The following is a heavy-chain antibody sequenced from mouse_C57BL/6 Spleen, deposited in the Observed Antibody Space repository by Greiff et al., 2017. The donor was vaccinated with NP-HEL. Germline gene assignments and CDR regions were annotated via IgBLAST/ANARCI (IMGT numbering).Heavy chain of an antibody. CDR1: GFSLSTSGMG. J-gene: IGHJ2*01. Sequence: QVTLKVSGPGILQSSQTLSLTCSFSGFSLSTSGMGVSWIRQPSGKGLEWLAHIYWDDDKRSNPSLKSRLTISKDTSRNQVFLKITSVDTADTATYYCARRVYYYGSSDTGDFDYWGQGTTLTVSS. V-gene: IGHV8-12*01. CDR3: ARRVYYYGSSDTGDFDY. D-gene: IGHD1-1*01. CDR2: IYWDDDK.